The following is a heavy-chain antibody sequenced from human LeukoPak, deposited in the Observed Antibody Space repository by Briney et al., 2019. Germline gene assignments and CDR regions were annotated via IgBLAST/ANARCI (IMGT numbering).Heavy chain of an antibody. D-gene: IGHD3-16*01. V-gene: IGHV1-18*01. CDR3: TRDLGDAPGSFFDY. Sequence: ASVKISCKGFGYGFSSFGVSWVRQAPGQGLEWMGWVSDYNGKSDYAQKVQGRVTMTTDTSTSTAYMELRSLRSDDTAVYYCTRDLGDAPGSFFDYWGQGTLVTVSS. CDR1: GYGFSSFG. J-gene: IGHJ4*02. CDR2: VSDYNGKS.